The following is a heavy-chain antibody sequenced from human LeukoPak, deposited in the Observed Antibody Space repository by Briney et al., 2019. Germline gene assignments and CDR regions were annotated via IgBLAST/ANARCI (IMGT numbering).Heavy chain of an antibody. J-gene: IGHJ4*02. CDR3: AKDHYSSGWYFDY. V-gene: IGHV3-30*18. D-gene: IGHD6-19*01. Sequence: GGSLRLSCAASGFTFSSYGMHWVRRAPGKGLEWVAIISYDGSNKYYADSVKGRFTISRGNSKNTLYLQMNSLRAEDTAVYYCAKDHYSSGWYFDYWGQGTLVTVSS. CDR2: ISYDGSNK. CDR1: GFTFSSYG.